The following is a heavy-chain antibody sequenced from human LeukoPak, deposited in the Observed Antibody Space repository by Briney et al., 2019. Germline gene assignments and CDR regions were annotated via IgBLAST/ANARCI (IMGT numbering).Heavy chain of an antibody. Sequence: PGGSLRLSCAASGFTFSSSAMSWVRQAPGKGLEWVSVIYSGGSTYYADSVKGRFTISRDNSKNTLYLQMNSLRAEDTAVYYCARARGYSSGWRDWGQGTLVTVSS. CDR2: IYSGGST. J-gene: IGHJ4*02. CDR3: ARARGYSSGWRD. V-gene: IGHV3-53*01. CDR1: GFTFSSSA. D-gene: IGHD6-19*01.